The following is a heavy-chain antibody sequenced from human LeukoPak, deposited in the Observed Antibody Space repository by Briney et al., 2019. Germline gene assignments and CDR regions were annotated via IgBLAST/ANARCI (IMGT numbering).Heavy chain of an antibody. V-gene: IGHV3-9*01. Sequence: PGGSLRLSCAASGFTFDDYAMHWVRQAPGKGLEWVSGISWNSGSIGYADSVKGRFTISRDNAKNTLYLQMNSLRAEDTAVYYCARDYYDLDYWGQGTLVTVSS. CDR3: ARDYYDLDY. J-gene: IGHJ4*02. CDR1: GFTFDDYA. CDR2: ISWNSGSI. D-gene: IGHD3-22*01.